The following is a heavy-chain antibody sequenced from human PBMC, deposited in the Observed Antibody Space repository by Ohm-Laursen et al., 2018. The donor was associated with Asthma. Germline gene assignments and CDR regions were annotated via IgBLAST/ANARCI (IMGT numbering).Heavy chain of an antibody. CDR2: IYDSGMT. CDR1: GGTISSGGHY. D-gene: IGHD4-23*01. CDR3: ARGVDYGGNHLDS. J-gene: IGHJ4*02. V-gene: IGHV4-31*03. Sequence: SETLSLTCTVSGGTISSGGHYWNWIRQEPGKGLEWIANIYDSGMTYYKASLKSRLTISVDSYRNQLSLILTSVTAADTAVYYCARGVDYGGNHLDSWGQGTLVTVS.